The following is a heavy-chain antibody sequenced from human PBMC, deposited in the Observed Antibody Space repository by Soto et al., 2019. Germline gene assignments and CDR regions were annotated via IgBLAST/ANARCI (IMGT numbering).Heavy chain of an antibody. CDR2: IIPIFGTA. Sequence: SVKVSCQASGGTFSSYAISWVRQAPGQGLEWMGGIIPIFGTANYAQKFQGRVTITAEESTSTAYMELSSLRSEDTAVYYCARVRIPIAAAGRDYFDYWGQGTLVTVSS. D-gene: IGHD6-13*01. J-gene: IGHJ4*02. V-gene: IGHV1-69*13. CDR1: GGTFSSYA. CDR3: ARVRIPIAAAGRDYFDY.